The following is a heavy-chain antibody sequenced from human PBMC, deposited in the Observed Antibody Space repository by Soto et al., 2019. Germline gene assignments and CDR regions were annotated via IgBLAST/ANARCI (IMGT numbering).Heavy chain of an antibody. CDR2: ISYDGSNK. CDR3: AKSCGKYFDWLSPDY. Sequence: QVQLVESGGGVVQPGRSLRLSCAASGFTFSSYGMHWVRQAPGKGLEWVAVISYDGSNKYYADSVKGRFTTSRDNSKNTLYLQMNSLRAEDTDVYYCAKSCGKYFDWLSPDYWGQGTLVTVSS. V-gene: IGHV3-30*18. CDR1: GFTFSSYG. J-gene: IGHJ4*02. D-gene: IGHD3-9*01.